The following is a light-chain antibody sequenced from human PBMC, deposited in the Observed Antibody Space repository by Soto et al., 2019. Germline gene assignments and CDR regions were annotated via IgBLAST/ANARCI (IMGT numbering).Light chain of an antibody. J-gene: IGLJ2*01. CDR3: TSYASGSSHVV. Sequence: QSALTQPASVSGSPGQSITLYCTGTSSDIGGYDYVSWYQRHPGKAPKLIIYDVNNRPSGVSNRFSGSKSGNTASLTISGLKAEDEADYYCTSYASGSSHVVFGGGTKLTVL. V-gene: IGLV2-14*01. CDR2: DVN. CDR1: SSDIGGYDY.